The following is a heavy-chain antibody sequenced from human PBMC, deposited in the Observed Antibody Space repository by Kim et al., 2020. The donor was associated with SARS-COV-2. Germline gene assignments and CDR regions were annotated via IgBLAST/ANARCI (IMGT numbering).Heavy chain of an antibody. D-gene: IGHD6-13*01. Sequence: SVKCRFTISTDNAKNSWYHKMNSLRAGDTAVYYCARGGPRIAAAGTDFDSWGQGTLVTVSS. J-gene: IGHJ4*02. V-gene: IGHV3-13*01. CDR3: ARGGPRIAAAGTDFDS.